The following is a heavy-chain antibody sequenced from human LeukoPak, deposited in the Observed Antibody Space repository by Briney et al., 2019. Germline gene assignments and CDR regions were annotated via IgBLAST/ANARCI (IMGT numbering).Heavy chain of an antibody. CDR3: ARRREAGPYFTFDY. V-gene: IGHV4-4*07. Sequence: SETLSLTCTVSGGSISSYYWSWIRQPAGKGLEWIGRIYTNGSTNYNPSLKSRVTMSVDTSKNQFSLKLSSVTAADTAVYYCARRREAGPYFTFDYWGQGTLVTVSS. D-gene: IGHD6-19*01. CDR1: GGSISSYY. J-gene: IGHJ4*02. CDR2: IYTNGST.